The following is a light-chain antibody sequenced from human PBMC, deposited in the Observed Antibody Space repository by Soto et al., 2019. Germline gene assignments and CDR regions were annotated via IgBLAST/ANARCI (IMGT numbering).Light chain of an antibody. CDR1: SSDVGSYNR. Sequence: QSVLTQPPSVSGSPGQSVTISCTGTSSDVGSYNRVSWYQQPPGTAPKLMIYEVSNRPAGVPDRFSGSKSGNTASLTISGLQAEDEADYYCSSYTSSSAWGLGGGTKVTVL. J-gene: IGLJ2*01. CDR3: SSYTSSSAWG. V-gene: IGLV2-18*02. CDR2: EVS.